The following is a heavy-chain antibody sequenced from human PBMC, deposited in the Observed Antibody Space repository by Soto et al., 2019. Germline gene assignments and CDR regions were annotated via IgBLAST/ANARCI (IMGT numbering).Heavy chain of an antibody. CDR2: IGTSGDT. D-gene: IGHD3-10*01. CDR1: GFTFSSSS. J-gene: IGHJ4*02. CDR3: ARKTPGTYPFNY. Sequence: GGSLRLSCEASGFTFSSSSMNWVRQAPGKGLEWVAVIGTSGDTYYTDSVKGRFTVSRDNSKDTLVLQMNSLRVDDTAVYYCARKTPGTYPFNYWGQGTLVTVSS. V-gene: IGHV3-23*01.